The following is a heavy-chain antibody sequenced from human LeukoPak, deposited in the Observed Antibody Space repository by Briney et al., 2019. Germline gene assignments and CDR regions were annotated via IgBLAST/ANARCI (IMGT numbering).Heavy chain of an antibody. Sequence: PAGSRRLSSAAPGFTFSSYGMHWIRQAPGKGLEWVAVIWYDGSNKYYADSVKGRFTISRDNSKNTLYLQMNSLRAEDTAVYYCARDKIVVVAATDGMDVWGQGTTVTVSS. CDR1: GFTFSSYG. CDR2: IWYDGSNK. J-gene: IGHJ6*02. D-gene: IGHD2-15*01. V-gene: IGHV3-33*01. CDR3: ARDKIVVVAATDGMDV.